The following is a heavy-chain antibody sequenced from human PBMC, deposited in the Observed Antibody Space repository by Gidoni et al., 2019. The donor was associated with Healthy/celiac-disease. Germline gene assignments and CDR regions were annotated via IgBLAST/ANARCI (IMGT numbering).Heavy chain of an antibody. Sequence: EVQLLESGGGLVQPGGSLRLSCAASGFTFSSYAMSWVRQAPGKGLEWVSAISGSGGSTYYADSVKGRFTISRDNSKNTLYLQMNSLRAEDTAVYYCAKDGAVPDDYGDYVRFRPTAGMDVWGQGTTVTVSS. J-gene: IGHJ6*02. D-gene: IGHD4-17*01. V-gene: IGHV3-23*01. CDR2: ISGSGGST. CDR1: GFTFSSYA. CDR3: AKDGAVPDDYGDYVRFRPTAGMDV.